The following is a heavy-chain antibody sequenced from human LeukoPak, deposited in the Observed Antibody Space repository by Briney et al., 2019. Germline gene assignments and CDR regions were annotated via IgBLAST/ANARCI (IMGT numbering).Heavy chain of an antibody. J-gene: IGHJ4*02. CDR3: AKRGAYSPPY. Sequence: GGALRLSCAASGFTFSSSAMNWVRQAPGKGLEWVSAISGSGGSTYYADSVKGRFTISRDNSKNTLYLQMNSLRAEDTAVYYCAKRGAYSPPYWGQGTLVTVSS. CDR1: GFTFSSSA. V-gene: IGHV3-23*01. CDR2: ISGSGGST. D-gene: IGHD5-18*01.